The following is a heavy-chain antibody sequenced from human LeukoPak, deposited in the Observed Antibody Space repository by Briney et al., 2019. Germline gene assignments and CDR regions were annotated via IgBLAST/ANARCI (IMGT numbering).Heavy chain of an antibody. CDR3: AKDLRAAAADY. D-gene: IGHD6-13*01. CDR1: GFTFSSYG. CDR2: ISGSGGNT. J-gene: IGHJ4*02. V-gene: IGHV3-23*01. Sequence: GGTLRLSCAASGFTFSSYGMTWVRQAPGKGLEWVSAISGSGGNTYYADSVKGRFTISRDNSKNTVYLQMKSLRAEDTAVYYCAKDLRAAAADYWGQGTLVTVSS.